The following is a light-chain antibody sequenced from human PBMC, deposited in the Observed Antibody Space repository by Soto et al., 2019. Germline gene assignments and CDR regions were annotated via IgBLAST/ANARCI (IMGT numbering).Light chain of an antibody. CDR2: GAS. CDR3: QQYNQWPIT. Sequence: EKVMTQSPVTLSVSPGETATLSCRASQSVSSNLAWYQQKPGQAPRLLMYGASTRATGIPARFSGSGSGTEFTLTISSLQSEDLAVYYCQQYNQWPITFGQGTKVEIK. J-gene: IGKJ1*01. CDR1: QSVSSN. V-gene: IGKV3-15*01.